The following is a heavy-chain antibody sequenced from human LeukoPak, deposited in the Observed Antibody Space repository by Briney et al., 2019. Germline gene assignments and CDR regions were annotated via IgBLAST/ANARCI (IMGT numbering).Heavy chain of an antibody. V-gene: IGHV5-51*01. D-gene: IGHD5-12*01. CDR3: ASLVNGGYRYFHY. CDR1: GYSFTSYW. J-gene: IGHJ4*02. CDR2: IYPGDSDT. Sequence: GESLKISCKGFGYSFTSYWIGWVRQMPGKGLDWMGIIYPGDSDTRYSPSFQGQVTISADKSISTAYLQWSSLKASDTAMYYCASLVNGGYRYFHYWGQGTLVTVSS.